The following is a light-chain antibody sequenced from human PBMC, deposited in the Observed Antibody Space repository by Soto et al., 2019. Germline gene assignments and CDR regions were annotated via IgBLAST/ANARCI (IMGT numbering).Light chain of an antibody. CDR2: SNN. CDR3: AAWDDSLNGYV. Sequence: SVLTQPPSASGTPGQRVSLSCTGSSSNIGSNTVNLYQQLPGTSRRLAIYSNNQRPSGVPDRFSGSKSGTSASLAISGLQSEDEADYHCAAWDDSLNGYVFGTGTKVTVL. V-gene: IGLV1-44*01. CDR1: SSNIGSNT. J-gene: IGLJ1*01.